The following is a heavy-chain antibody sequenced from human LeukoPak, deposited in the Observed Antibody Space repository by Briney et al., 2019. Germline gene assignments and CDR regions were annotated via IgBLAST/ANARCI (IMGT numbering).Heavy chain of an antibody. D-gene: IGHD3-10*01. CDR1: GYTFTNYG. CDR2: ISAYNGNT. V-gene: IGHV1-18*01. CDR3: ARVPENVLLWFGELLHGGYYFDY. Sequence: GASVKVSCKASGYTFTNYGINWVRQAPGQGLEWMGWISAYNGNTNYAQKLQGRVTMTTDTSTSTAYMELRSLRSDDTAVYYCARVPENVLLWFGELLHGGYYFDYWGQGTLVTVSS. J-gene: IGHJ4*02.